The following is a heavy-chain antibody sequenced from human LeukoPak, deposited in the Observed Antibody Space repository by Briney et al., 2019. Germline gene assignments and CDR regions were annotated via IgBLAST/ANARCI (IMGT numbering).Heavy chain of an antibody. J-gene: IGHJ4*02. Sequence: PSETLSLTCAVYGGSFSGYYWSWIRQPPGKGLEWIGEINHSGSTNYNPSLKSRVTISVDTSKNQFSLKLSSVTAADTAVYYCARYSTSSVLDYWGQGTLVTVSS. CDR2: INHSGST. CDR3: ARYSTSSVLDY. D-gene: IGHD6-6*01. CDR1: GGSFSGYY. V-gene: IGHV4-34*01.